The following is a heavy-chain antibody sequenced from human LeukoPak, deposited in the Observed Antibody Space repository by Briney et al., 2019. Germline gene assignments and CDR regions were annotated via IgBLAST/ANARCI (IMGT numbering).Heavy chain of an antibody. D-gene: IGHD6-19*01. CDR1: GGSISSGGYY. Sequence: SETLSLTCTVSGGSISSGGYYWSWIRQPPGKGLEWIGYIYHSGSTYYNPSLKSRVTISVDTSKNQFSLKLSSVTAADTAVYYCAREFSRSYSSGWYGPVDYWGQGTLVTVSS. CDR3: AREFSRSYSSGWYGPVDY. V-gene: IGHV4-30-2*01. CDR2: IYHSGST. J-gene: IGHJ4*02.